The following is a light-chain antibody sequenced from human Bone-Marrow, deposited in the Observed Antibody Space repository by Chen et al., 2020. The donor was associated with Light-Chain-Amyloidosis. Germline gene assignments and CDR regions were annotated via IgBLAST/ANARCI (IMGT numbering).Light chain of an antibody. Sequence: SYELTQPPSVSVSPGQTARITCSGDDLPTEYAYWYQQKPGQAPVLVIHRDTDRPSGISERFSGYSSGTTATLTISGVQAEDEADYHCQSADSSGTYEVIFGGGTKLTVL. V-gene: IGLV3-25*03. CDR2: RDT. CDR3: QSADSSGTYEVI. CDR1: DLPTEY. J-gene: IGLJ2*01.